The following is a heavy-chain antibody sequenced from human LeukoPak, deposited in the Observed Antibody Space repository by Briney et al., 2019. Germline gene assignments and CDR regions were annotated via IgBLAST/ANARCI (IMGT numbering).Heavy chain of an antibody. CDR2: IYASGST. Sequence: TSQTLSLTCTVSGDSITSDTYYWSWIRQPAWKGLEWIGPIYASGSTTYNASLKSRVTISVDTSKNQFSLKLSSVTAADTAVYYCAGTRRYCSGGTCYNWFDPWGQGTLVTVSS. J-gene: IGHJ5*02. D-gene: IGHD2-15*01. CDR3: AGTRRYCSGGTCYNWFDP. CDR1: GDSITSDTYY. V-gene: IGHV4-61*02.